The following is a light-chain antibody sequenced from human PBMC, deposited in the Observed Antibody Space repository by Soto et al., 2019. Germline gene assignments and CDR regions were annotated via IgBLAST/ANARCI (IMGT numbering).Light chain of an antibody. J-gene: IGLJ3*02. CDR3: AAWDDSFWV. Sequence: QSVLTQPPSASGTPGQRVTISCSGSSSNIGSNTVNWYQQLPGTAPKLLIYSNNQRPSGVPDRFSGSKSGTSASLAISGLQSEDEADYYCAAWDDSFWVFGVGTKLTVL. CDR2: SNN. CDR1: SSNIGSNT. V-gene: IGLV1-44*01.